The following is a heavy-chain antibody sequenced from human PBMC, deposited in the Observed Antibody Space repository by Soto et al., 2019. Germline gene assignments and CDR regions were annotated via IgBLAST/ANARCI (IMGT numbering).Heavy chain of an antibody. CDR1: GFTFSSHW. CDR2: INEDGSEK. Sequence: EVQLVESGGGLVQPGGSLRLSCAASGFTFSSHWMTWVRQAPGKGLEWVANINEDGSEKYYVDSVKGRFTISRDNAKISLYLQMNSLRAEDTALFYCARGDNPEYWGQGTLVTVSS. V-gene: IGHV3-7*01. J-gene: IGHJ4*02. CDR3: ARGDNPEY. D-gene: IGHD1-1*01.